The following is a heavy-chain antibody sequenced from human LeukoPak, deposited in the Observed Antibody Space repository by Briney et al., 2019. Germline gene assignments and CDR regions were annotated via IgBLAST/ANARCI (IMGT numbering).Heavy chain of an antibody. J-gene: IGHJ4*02. D-gene: IGHD2-15*01. V-gene: IGHV3-7*03. CDR1: GFTFSSYW. CDR2: IKQDGSEK. CDR3: ARGGSYFDY. Sequence: GGSLRLSCAASGFTFSSYWMSWVRQAPGKGLEWVANIKQDGSEKYYVDSVEGRLTISRDNAKNSLYLQMNSLRAEDTAVYYCARGGSYFDYWAREPWSPSPQ.